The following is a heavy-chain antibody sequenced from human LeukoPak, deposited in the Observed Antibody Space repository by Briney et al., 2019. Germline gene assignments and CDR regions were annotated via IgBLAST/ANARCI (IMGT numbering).Heavy chain of an antibody. J-gene: IGHJ4*02. CDR3: AKAPCSSTSCYMFDY. CDR2: IYSGGNT. D-gene: IGHD2-2*02. V-gene: IGHV3-53*05. Sequence: PGGSLRLSCAVSGFTVNSNYMSWVRQAPGKGLEWVSVIYSGGNTYYTDSVRGRFTIPRDNAKNSLYLQMNSLRAEDTALYYCAKAPCSSTSCYMFDYWGQGTLVTVSS. CDR1: GFTVNSNY.